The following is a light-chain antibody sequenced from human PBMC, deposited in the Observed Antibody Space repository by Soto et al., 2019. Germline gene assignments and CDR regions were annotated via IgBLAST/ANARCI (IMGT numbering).Light chain of an antibody. J-gene: IGLJ2*01. CDR3: QSYDSSNPVV. CDR1: SGSIASNY. V-gene: IGLV6-57*01. CDR2: DDN. Sequence: NFMLTQPHSVSESPGKTVTISCTRSSGSIASNYVQWYQQRPGSSPTTVICDDNQRPSGVPDRLSGSIDSSSNSASLAISGLKTEDEADYYCQSYDSSNPVVFGGGTQLTVL.